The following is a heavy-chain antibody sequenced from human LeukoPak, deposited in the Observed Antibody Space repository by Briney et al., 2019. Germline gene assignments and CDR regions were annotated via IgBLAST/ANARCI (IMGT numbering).Heavy chain of an antibody. CDR3: ASGYCSSTRCRVSPHFDY. CDR2: IIPIFGTA. J-gene: IGHJ4*02. CDR1: GGTFSSYA. D-gene: IGHD2-2*03. Sequence: SVKVSCKASGGTFSSYAISWVRQAPGQGLEWMGGIIPIFGTANYAQKFQGRVTITADESTSTAYMELSSLRSEDTAVYYCASGYCSSTRCRVSPHFDYWGQGTLVTVSS. V-gene: IGHV1-69*13.